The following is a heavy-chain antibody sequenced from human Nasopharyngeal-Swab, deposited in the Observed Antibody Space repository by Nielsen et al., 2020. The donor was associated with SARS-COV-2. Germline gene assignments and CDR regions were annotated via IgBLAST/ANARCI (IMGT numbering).Heavy chain of an antibody. Sequence: SLKISCAASGFTFDDYAMHWVRQAPGKGLEWVSGISWNSGSTGYADSVKGRFTISRDNAKNSLYLQMNSLRAEDTALYYCAKGAGDSLVEASDIWGQGTMVTVSS. V-gene: IGHV3-9*01. CDR1: GFTFDDYA. CDR3: AKGAGDSLVEASDI. D-gene: IGHD2-15*01. J-gene: IGHJ3*02. CDR2: ISWNSGST.